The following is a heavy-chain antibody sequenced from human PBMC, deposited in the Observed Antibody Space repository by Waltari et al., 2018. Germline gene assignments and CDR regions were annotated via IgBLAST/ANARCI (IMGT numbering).Heavy chain of an antibody. V-gene: IGHV4-39*07. J-gene: IGHJ4*02. CDR3: ARPLGYYDSSGYRY. CDR2: IYYSGGT. D-gene: IGHD3-22*01. Sequence: QLQLQESGPGLVKPSETLSLTCTVSGGSISSSSYYWGWIRQPPGKGLEWIGGIYYSGGTKDNPPHKSRVTISVDTSRNQFSLKLSSVTAADTAVYYCARPLGYYDSSGYRYWGQGTLVTVSS. CDR1: GGSISSSSYY.